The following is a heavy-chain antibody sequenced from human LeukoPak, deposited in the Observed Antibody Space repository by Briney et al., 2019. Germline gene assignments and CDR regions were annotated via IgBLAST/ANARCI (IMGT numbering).Heavy chain of an antibody. CDR2: IYHSGST. J-gene: IGHJ5*02. CDR1: GYSISSGYY. CDR3: ARNYDILPGSNNWFDP. Sequence: TSETLSLTCTVSGYSISSGYYWGWIRQPPGKGLEWIGSIYHSGSTYYNPSLKSRVTISVDTSKNQFSLKLSSVTAADTAVYYCARNYDILPGSNNWFDPWGQGTLVIVSS. V-gene: IGHV4-38-2*02. D-gene: IGHD3-9*01.